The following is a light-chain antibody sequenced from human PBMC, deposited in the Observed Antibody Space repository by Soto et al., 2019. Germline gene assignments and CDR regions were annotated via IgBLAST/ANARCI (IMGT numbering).Light chain of an antibody. CDR1: SSNIGAGYD. J-gene: IGLJ2*01. CDR2: GIN. CDR3: QSYDSRLSGSV. V-gene: IGLV1-40*01. Sequence: QSVLTQPPSVSGAPGQRVTISCTGSSSNIGAGYDVHWYQQIPGTAPKLLIYGINNRPSGVPDRFSGSRSGTSASLAIPGLHAEDEAVYYCQSYDSRLSGSVFGGGTKLTVL.